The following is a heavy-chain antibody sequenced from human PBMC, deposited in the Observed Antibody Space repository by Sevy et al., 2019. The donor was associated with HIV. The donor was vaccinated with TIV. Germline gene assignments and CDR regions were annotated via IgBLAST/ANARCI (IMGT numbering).Heavy chain of an antibody. J-gene: IGHJ4*02. D-gene: IGHD4-17*01. CDR3: ARDRGDDYGDYVDY. CDR1: GFTFSSYW. Sequence: GGSLRLSCAASGFTFSSYWMHWVRQAPGKGLEWVSSISSSSSYIYYADSVKGRFTISRDNAKNSLYLQMNSLRAEDTAVYYCARDRGDDYGDYVDYWGQGTLVTVSS. CDR2: ISSSSSYI. V-gene: IGHV3-21*01.